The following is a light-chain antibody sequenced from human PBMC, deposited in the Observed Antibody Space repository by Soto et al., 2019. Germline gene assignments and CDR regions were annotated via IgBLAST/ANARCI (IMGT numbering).Light chain of an antibody. J-gene: IGLJ1*01. CDR2: EVS. V-gene: IGLV2-14*02. CDR3: SSYTTSSTLEV. CDR1: SSDVGGYNL. Sequence: QSALTQPASVSGSPGQSITISCTGTSSDVGGYNLVSWYQQHPGKAPKLMIYEVSNRPSGVSNRFSGSKSGNTASLTISGLQAGDEADYYCSSYTTSSTLEVFGTGTKLTVL.